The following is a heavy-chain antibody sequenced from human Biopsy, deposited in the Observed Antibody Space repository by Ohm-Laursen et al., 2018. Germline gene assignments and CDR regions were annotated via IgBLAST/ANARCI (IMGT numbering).Heavy chain of an antibody. D-gene: IGHD2/OR15-2a*01. CDR1: GGSISSDY. V-gene: IGHV4-59*01. CDR3: ARATNSTGWPYYYFYGMDV. Sequence: TLSLTCTVSGGSISSDYWSWIRQTPGKGLEWIGYIYYSGSTNYNPSLKSRVTISVDTSKNQFSLRLNPVTAADTAAYYCARATNSTGWPYYYFYGMDVWGQGTTVTVSS. CDR2: IYYSGST. J-gene: IGHJ6*02.